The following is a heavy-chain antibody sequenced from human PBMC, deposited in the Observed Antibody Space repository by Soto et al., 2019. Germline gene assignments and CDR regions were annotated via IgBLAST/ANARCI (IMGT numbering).Heavy chain of an antibody. V-gene: IGHV3-74*01. J-gene: IGHJ6*02. CDR3: YRVGGGQQFPLTGGSYYNGKDV. CDR2: INGDVSTT. Sequence: WVTLRLSCAASGFPFSSDWKHWVRQHPGEGLVWVSSINGDVSTTRYSESVKGRFTISRANAKYPLYLQMSMPRGEATAVYYGYRVGGGQQFPLTGGSYYNGKDVGGRGTTAPAS. D-gene: IGHD3-16*01. CDR1: GFPFSSDW.